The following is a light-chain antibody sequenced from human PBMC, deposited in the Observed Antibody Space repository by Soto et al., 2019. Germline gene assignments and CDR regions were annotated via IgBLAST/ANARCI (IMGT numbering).Light chain of an antibody. V-gene: IGKV3-20*01. CDR2: GAS. CDR3: QYYGSSPPTT. J-gene: IGKJ2*01. CDR1: QSVTSTY. Sequence: EFVLTQSPGTLSLSPGERAILSCRASQSVTSTYIAWYQQKPGQAPRLLIYGASSRATGIPDRFSGSGSGTDFTLTISRLEAEDFAVYYCQYYGSSPPTTFGPGTKLEIK.